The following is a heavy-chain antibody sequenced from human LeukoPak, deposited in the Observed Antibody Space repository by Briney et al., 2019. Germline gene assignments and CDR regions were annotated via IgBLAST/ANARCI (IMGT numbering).Heavy chain of an antibody. Sequence: GGSLRLSCAASGFTFSSYAMHWVRQAPGKGLEWVAVISYDGSNKYYADSVKGRFTISRDNSKNTLYLQMNSLRAEDTAVYYCARDHNYYGSGSYPYYYGMDVWGQGTTVTVSS. V-gene: IGHV3-30-3*01. CDR2: ISYDGSNK. J-gene: IGHJ6*02. D-gene: IGHD3-10*01. CDR3: ARDHNYYGSGSYPYYYGMDV. CDR1: GFTFSSYA.